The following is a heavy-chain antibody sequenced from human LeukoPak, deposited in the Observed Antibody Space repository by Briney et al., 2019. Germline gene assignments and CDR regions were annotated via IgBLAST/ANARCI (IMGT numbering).Heavy chain of an antibody. D-gene: IGHD3-3*01. CDR1: GGSISSYY. CDR3: ARVDDLEAYYYYMDV. CDR2: IYYSGST. J-gene: IGHJ6*03. V-gene: IGHV4-59*08. Sequence: SETLSLTCTVSGGSISSYYWSWIRQPPGKGLEWIGDIYYSGSTNYSPSLKSRVTISIDTSKNQFSLKLSSVTAADTAVYYCARVDDLEAYYYYMDVWGKGTTVTVSS.